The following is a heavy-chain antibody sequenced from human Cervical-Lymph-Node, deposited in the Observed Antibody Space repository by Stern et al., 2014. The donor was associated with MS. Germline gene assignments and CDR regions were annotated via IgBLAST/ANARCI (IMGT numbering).Heavy chain of an antibody. CDR3: TRPLAGTTLLFDF. CDR2: INPSGDGT. D-gene: IGHD1-1*01. V-gene: IGHV1-46*03. J-gene: IGHJ4*02. Sequence: QVQLVQSGAEVTRPGASVKVSCKASGDTFTSHYMHWVRQAPGQGLEWMGIINPSGDGTTYAQKFQGRLTMTRDTSTSTVYMELSSLTSEDTAVYYCTRPLAGTTLLFDFWGQGTLVTVSS. CDR1: GDTFTSHY.